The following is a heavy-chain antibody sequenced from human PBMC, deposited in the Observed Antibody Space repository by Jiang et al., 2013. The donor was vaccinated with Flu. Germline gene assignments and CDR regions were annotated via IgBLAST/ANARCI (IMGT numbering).Heavy chain of an antibody. CDR1: GYIFTKYA. J-gene: IGHJ4*02. D-gene: IGHD3-9*01. Sequence: GAEVKKPGASVKVSCKTSGYIFTKYAFIWVRQAPGQGLEWMGWISAYNGNTNYAQKFQDRVTMTTDTYTSTAYMELRSLRSDDTAVYYCARTPNYDILTTDYWGQGTLVSVSS. CDR2: ISAYNGNT. CDR3: ARTPNYDILTTDY. V-gene: IGHV1-18*01.